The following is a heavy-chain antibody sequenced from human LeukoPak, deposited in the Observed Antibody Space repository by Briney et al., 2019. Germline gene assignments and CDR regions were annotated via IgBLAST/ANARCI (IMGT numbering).Heavy chain of an antibody. Sequence: ASVKVSCKSSGYTFTSYGISWVRQAPGQGLEWMGWISAYNGNTNYAQNLQGRVTLTTDTSTSTAYMELRSLRSDDTAVYYCARQGYGVTSQGAADYWGQGTLVTVSS. J-gene: IGHJ4*02. V-gene: IGHV1-18*01. D-gene: IGHD4-23*01. CDR2: ISAYNGNT. CDR1: GYTFTSYG. CDR3: ARQGYGVTSQGAADY.